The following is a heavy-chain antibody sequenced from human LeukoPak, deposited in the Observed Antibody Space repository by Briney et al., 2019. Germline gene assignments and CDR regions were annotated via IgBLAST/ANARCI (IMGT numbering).Heavy chain of an antibody. J-gene: IGHJ4*02. CDR2: ISSTGGTT. D-gene: IGHD6-13*01. CDR1: GITFSSYG. CDR3: ANAYSSSWYTF. V-gene: IGHV3-23*01. Sequence: GGSLRLSCAASGITFSSYGMSWVRQAPGKGLEWVSSISSTGGTTYYADSVKGRFTISRDNSKDTLYLQMYSLRAEDTALYYCANAYSSSWYTFWGQGTLVSVSS.